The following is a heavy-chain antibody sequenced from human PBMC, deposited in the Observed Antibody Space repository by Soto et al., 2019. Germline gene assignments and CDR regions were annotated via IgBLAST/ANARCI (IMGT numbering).Heavy chain of an antibody. D-gene: IGHD3-10*01. CDR3: ARVSAGGRNYYYGMDV. J-gene: IGHJ6*02. CDR1: GFTFSDHY. Sequence: HPGGSLRLSCAASGFTFSDHYMDWVRQAPGKGLEWVGRTRNKANSYTTEYAASVKGRFTISRDDSKNSLYLQMNSLKTEDTAVYYCARVSAGGRNYYYGMDVWGQGTTVTVSS. CDR2: TRNKANSYTT. V-gene: IGHV3-72*01.